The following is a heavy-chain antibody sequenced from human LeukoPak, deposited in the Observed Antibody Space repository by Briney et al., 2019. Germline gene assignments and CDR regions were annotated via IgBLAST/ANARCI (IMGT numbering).Heavy chain of an antibody. Sequence: GGSLRLSCAASGFTFSSYGMSWVRQAPGRGLEWVSAISGSGGSTYYADSVKGRFTISRDNSKNTLYLQMNSLRAEDTAVYYCAKARWFGESKNWFDPWGQGTLVTVSS. CDR3: AKARWFGESKNWFDP. CDR2: ISGSGGST. CDR1: GFTFSSYG. V-gene: IGHV3-23*01. J-gene: IGHJ5*02. D-gene: IGHD3-10*01.